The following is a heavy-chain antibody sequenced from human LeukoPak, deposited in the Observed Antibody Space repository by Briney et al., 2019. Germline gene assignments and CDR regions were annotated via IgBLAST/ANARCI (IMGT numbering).Heavy chain of an antibody. CDR1: GYIFTSYW. D-gene: IGHD3-16*01. Sequence: GESLKISCKGSGYIFTSYWIGWVRQMPGKGLEWMGIIYPGDSDTRYSPSFQGQVTISADTSVSTAYLQWSTLKASDTAMYYCARGDTIMIGADWGQGTLVTVSS. CDR3: ARGDTIMIGAD. V-gene: IGHV5-51*01. CDR2: IYPGDSDT. J-gene: IGHJ4*02.